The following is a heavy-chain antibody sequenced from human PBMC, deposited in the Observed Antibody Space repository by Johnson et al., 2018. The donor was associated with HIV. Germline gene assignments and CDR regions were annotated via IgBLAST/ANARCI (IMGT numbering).Heavy chain of an antibody. Sequence: VQLVESGGDLVKPGGSLRLSCAASGFTFSDSYMNWIRQAPGKGLEWVSYISGSDGAIWYADSVKGRFTVSRDNAKNSLYLQMNSLRAEDTAVYYCARDQHDSYGGWWYGAFDIWGQGTRVTVSS. J-gene: IGHJ3*02. CDR3: ARDQHDSYGGWWYGAFDI. V-gene: IGHV3-11*01. D-gene: IGHD5-18*01. CDR2: ISGSDGAI. CDR1: GFTFSDSY.